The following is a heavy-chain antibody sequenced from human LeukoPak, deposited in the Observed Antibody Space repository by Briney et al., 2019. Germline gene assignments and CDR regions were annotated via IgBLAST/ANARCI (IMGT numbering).Heavy chain of an antibody. D-gene: IGHD2-2*01. V-gene: IGHV4-4*09. CDR3: ARHASDCSSTSCQPYYYYYYMDV. CDR2: IYTSGST. Sequence: SETLSLTCTVSGGSISSYYWSWIRQPPGKGLEWIGYIYTSGSTNYNPSLTSRVTISVDTSKNKFSLKLSSVTAEDTAVYYCARHASDCSSTSCQPYYYYYYMDVWGKGTTVTVSS. J-gene: IGHJ6*03. CDR1: GGSISSYY.